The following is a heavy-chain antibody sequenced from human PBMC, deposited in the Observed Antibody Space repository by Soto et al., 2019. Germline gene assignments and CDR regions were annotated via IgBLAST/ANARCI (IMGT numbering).Heavy chain of an antibody. CDR3: VQDRRTEAYGMEV. D-gene: IGHD2-2*01. CDR1: GFSFSSYG. CDR2: ISYDGSNK. Sequence: QVQLVESGGGVVQPGRSLRLSCAASGFSFSSYGMHWVRQAPGKGLEWVAVISYDGSNKYYADSVKGRFTISRDTSKNTLYLQMNSLRAEDTAVFYRVQDRRTEAYGMEVWGQGTTVTVSS. J-gene: IGHJ6*02. V-gene: IGHV3-30*18.